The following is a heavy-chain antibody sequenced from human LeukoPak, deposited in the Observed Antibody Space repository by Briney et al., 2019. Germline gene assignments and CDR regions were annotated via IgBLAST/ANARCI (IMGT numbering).Heavy chain of an antibody. J-gene: IGHJ3*02. CDR2: ISAYNGNT. CDR3: ARSLYSGIRRYAFDI. V-gene: IGHV1-18*01. CDR1: GYTFTSYG. Sequence: ASVKVSCKASGYTFTSYGISWVRQAPGQGLEWMGWISAYNGNTNYAQKLQGRVTMTTDTSTSTAYMGLRSLRSDDTAVYYCARSLYSGIRRYAFDIWGQGTMVTVSS. D-gene: IGHD1-26*01.